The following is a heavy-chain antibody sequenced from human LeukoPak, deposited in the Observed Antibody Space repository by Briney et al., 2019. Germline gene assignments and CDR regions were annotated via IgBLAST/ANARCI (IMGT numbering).Heavy chain of an antibody. CDR3: ATSDTVSTYNWFDP. D-gene: IGHD5/OR15-5a*01. CDR2: SRYSGST. J-gene: IGHJ5*02. CDR1: GGSISSNTYF. V-gene: IGHV4-39*01. Sequence: SETLSPTCNVSGGSISSNTYFWGWIRRPPGKGLEWIGSSRYSGSTYYNPSLKSRVTISVDTSKNQFSLNLSSLTAADTAVYYCATSDTVSTYNWFDPWGQGTLVTVS.